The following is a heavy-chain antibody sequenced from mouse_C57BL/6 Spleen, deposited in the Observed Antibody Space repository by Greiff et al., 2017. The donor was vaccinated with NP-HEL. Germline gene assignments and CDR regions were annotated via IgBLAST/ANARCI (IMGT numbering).Heavy chain of an antibody. J-gene: IGHJ4*01. Sequence: EVQLQQSGPELVKPGASVKISCKASGYSFTDYYMNWVKQSNGQSLEWIGVINPNYGTTCYNQKFKGKATLTVDQSSSTAYMQLNSLTSEASADYYCARNRVYAMDYWGQGTSVTVSS. CDR3: ARNRVYAMDY. D-gene: IGHD2-14*01. V-gene: IGHV1-39*01. CDR2: INPNYGTT. CDR1: GYSFTDYY.